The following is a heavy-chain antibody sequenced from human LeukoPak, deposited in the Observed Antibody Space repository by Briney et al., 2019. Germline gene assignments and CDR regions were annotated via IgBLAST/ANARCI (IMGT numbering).Heavy chain of an antibody. CDR3: ARDRLRYSSSWYLGYYYYGMDV. V-gene: IGHV3-7*01. CDR1: GFTFSSYW. CDR2: IKQDGSEK. Sequence: GGSLRLSCAASGFTFSSYWMSWVRQAPGKGLEWVANIKQDGSEKYYVDSVKGRFTISRDNAKNSLYLQMNSLRAEDTAVYYCARDRLRYSSSWYLGYYYYGMDVWGQGTTATVSS. J-gene: IGHJ6*02. D-gene: IGHD6-13*01.